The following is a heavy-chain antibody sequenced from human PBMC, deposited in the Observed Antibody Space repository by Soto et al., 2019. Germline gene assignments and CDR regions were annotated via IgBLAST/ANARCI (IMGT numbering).Heavy chain of an antibody. V-gene: IGHV3-23*01. CDR2: ISGSGGST. CDR3: ATDYDFWSGYPSADY. J-gene: IGHJ4*02. Sequence: PGGSLRLSCAASGFTFSSYAMSWVRQAPGKGLEWVSAISGSGGSTYYADSVKGRFTISRDNSKNTLYLQMNSLRAEDTAVYYCATDYDFWSGYPSADYWGQGTLVTVSS. CDR1: GFTFSSYA. D-gene: IGHD3-3*01.